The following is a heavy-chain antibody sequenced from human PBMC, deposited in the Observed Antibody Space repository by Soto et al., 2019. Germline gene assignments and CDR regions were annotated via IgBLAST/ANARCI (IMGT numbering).Heavy chain of an antibody. CDR3: IKASTVTGGGGYR. J-gene: IGHJ5*02. Sequence: EVQLVESGGGLVQPGAPLRLSCAASGFAFSSYWMQWVRQAPRKGPGWVSRISSDGRNTNYADFVKGRFTISRDNAENTLNLQMTSLTDADTAVYYCIKASTVTGGGGYRWGQGTLVTVSS. CDR1: GFAFSSYW. CDR2: ISSDGRNT. V-gene: IGHV3-74*01. D-gene: IGHD6-19*01.